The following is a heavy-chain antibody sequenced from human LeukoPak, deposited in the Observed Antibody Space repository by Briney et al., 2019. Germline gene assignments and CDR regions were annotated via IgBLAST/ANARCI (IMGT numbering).Heavy chain of an antibody. J-gene: IGHJ4*02. Sequence: ASVNVSCKASGYTFTGYYIHWVRQAPGQGLEWMGWINPNSGGTNYAQKFQGRVTMTRDTSISTAYMELSRLRSDDTAVYYCARSTRFSLTGPIFDYWGRGTVVPVSS. CDR3: ARSTRFSLTGPIFDY. V-gene: IGHV1-2*02. CDR1: GYTFTGYY. CDR2: INPNSGGT. D-gene: IGHD3-9*01.